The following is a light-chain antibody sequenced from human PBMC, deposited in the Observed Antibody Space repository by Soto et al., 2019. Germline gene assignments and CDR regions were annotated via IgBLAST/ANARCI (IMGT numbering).Light chain of an antibody. Sequence: QAVVTQPGSVSGSPGQSITISCNGTSSDIGHYDYVSWYQQHPGKAPKLMIYHVTYRPSGVSNRYSGSKSGNSASLTISGLQADDEADYYCCSLSTSHTYGFGSGTQLTVL. J-gene: IGLJ6*01. CDR2: HVT. V-gene: IGLV2-14*03. CDR1: SSDIGHYDY. CDR3: CSLSTSHTYG.